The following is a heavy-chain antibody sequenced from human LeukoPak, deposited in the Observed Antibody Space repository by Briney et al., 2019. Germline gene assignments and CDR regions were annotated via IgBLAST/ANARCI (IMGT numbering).Heavy chain of an antibody. CDR3: AKDPEVTMIVVADY. D-gene: IGHD3-22*01. J-gene: IGHJ4*02. CDR2: ISGSGGST. Sequence: GGSLRLSCAASGFTFSSYAMSWVRQAPGKGLEWVSAISGSGGSTYYADSVKGRFTISRDNSENTLYLQMNSLRAEDTAVYYCAKDPEVTMIVVADYWGQGTQVTVSS. V-gene: IGHV3-23*01. CDR1: GFTFSSYA.